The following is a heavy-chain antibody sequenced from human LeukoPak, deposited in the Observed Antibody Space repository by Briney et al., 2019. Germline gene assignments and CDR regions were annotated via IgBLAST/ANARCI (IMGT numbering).Heavy chain of an antibody. J-gene: IGHJ5*02. Sequence: PSQTLSLTCAVSGGSISSGGYYWSWIRQPPGKGLEWIGEINHSGSTNYNPSLKSRVTISVDTSKNQFSLKLSSVTAADTAVYYCARGRVRYNPNWFDPWGQGTLVTVSS. CDR1: GGSISSGGYY. CDR3: ARGRVRYNPNWFDP. CDR2: INHSGST. V-gene: IGHV4-30-2*01. D-gene: IGHD3-9*01.